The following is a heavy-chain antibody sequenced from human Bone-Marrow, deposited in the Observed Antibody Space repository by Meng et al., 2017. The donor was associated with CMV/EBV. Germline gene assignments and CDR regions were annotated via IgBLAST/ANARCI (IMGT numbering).Heavy chain of an antibody. CDR2: INPNSGDT. J-gene: IGHJ4*02. CDR1: GYAFADYS. Sequence: ASVKVSCKASGYAFADYSLHWVRQAPGQGLEWMGWINPNSGDTNCSQKFQGRLIMTRDTSIRTAYMQLTRLRSDDTGVYYCARESPNYDFWSGYYRYLDSWGQGTLVTVSS. V-gene: IGHV1-2*02. CDR3: ARESPNYDFWSGYYRYLDS. D-gene: IGHD3-3*01.